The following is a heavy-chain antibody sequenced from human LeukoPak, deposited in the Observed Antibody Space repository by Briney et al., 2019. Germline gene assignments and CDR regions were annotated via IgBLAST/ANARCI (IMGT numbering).Heavy chain of an antibody. V-gene: IGHV1-2*02. J-gene: IGHJ5*02. CDR3: ARDPEQQLVGNNWFDP. CDR1: GYTFTGYY. D-gene: IGHD6-13*01. CDR2: INPNSGGT. Sequence: ASVKVSCKASGYTFTGYYMHWVRQASGQGLEWMGWINPNSGGTNYAQKFQGRVTMTRDTSISTAYMELSRLRSDDTAVYYCARDPEQQLVGNNWFDPWGQGTLVTVSS.